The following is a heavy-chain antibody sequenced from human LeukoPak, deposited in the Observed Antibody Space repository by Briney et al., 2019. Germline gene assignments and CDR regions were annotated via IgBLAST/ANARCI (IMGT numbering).Heavy chain of an antibody. CDR1: GFTFSSYA. CDR3: AKAMTGYYYFDY. D-gene: IGHD3-9*01. Sequence: GGSLRLSCAASGFTFSSYAMSWVRQAPGKGLEWVSAISGSGGSTYYADSVKGRFTISRDNSKNTLYLQMNSLRAEGTAVYYCAKAMTGYYYFDYWGQGTLVTVSS. CDR2: ISGSGGST. J-gene: IGHJ4*02. V-gene: IGHV3-23*01.